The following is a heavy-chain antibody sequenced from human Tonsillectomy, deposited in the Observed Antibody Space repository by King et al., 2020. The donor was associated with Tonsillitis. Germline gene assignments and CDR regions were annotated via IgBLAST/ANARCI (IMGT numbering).Heavy chain of an antibody. Sequence: EVQLVESGGGLVKPGGSLRLSCAASGFTFSSYSMNWVRQAPGKGLEWVSSISSSSSYIYYADSVKGRFTISRDNAKNSLYLQMNSLRAEDTAVHYCARSGLVLGDYYYYYYMDGWGKGTTVTVSS. CDR2: ISSSSSYI. V-gene: IGHV3-21*01. D-gene: IGHD3-10*01. J-gene: IGHJ6*03. CDR3: ARSGLVLGDYYYYYYMDG. CDR1: GFTFSSYS.